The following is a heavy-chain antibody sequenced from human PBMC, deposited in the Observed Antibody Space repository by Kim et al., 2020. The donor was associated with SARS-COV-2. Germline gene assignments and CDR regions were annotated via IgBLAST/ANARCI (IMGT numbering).Heavy chain of an antibody. CDR3: STDWYGGLTRY. V-gene: IGHV1-24*01. D-gene: IGHD4-17*01. J-gene: IGHJ4*02. CDR1: GYSLSDLA. CDR2: FDPEQGEK. Sequence: ASVKVSCKVSGYSLSDLAMHWVRQVPGKGLEWMGGFDPEQGEKVYAEKFQGRVTMTEDTSTHTAHMELSSLRSDDTGVYYCSTDWYGGLTRYWGQGTLVSVST.